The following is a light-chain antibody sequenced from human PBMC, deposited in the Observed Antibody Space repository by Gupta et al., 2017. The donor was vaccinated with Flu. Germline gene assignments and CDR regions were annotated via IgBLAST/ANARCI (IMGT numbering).Light chain of an antibody. CDR2: GAY. CDR3: QQYQTWLLT. Sequence: EIVMTQSPATLSVSPGDRATLSCRASQSLNSIYLAWYQQKPGQAPRLLIYGAYTRATGFPARFSGSGSGTEFTLTISSLQSEDLAVYYCQQYQTWLLTFGGGTRVEIK. J-gene: IGKJ4*01. V-gene: IGKV3-15*01. CDR1: QSLNSIY.